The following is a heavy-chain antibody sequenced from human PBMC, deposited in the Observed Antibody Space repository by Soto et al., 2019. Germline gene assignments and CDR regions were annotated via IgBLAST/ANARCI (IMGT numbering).Heavy chain of an antibody. V-gene: IGHV4-39*01. CDR1: GFSISSSSYY. J-gene: IGHJ4*02. CDR2: IYYSGST. CDR3: ARQDYGGYFDY. D-gene: IGHD4-17*01. Sequence: LVPIPLTSTVSGFSISSSSYYWGWLRQPPGKGLEWIGSIYYSGSTYYNPSLKSRVTISVDTSKTQFSLKLSSVTAADTAVYYCARQDYGGYFDYWGQGTLVTVSS.